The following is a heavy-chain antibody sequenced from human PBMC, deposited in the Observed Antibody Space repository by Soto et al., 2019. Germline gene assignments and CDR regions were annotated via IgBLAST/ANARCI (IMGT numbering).Heavy chain of an antibody. CDR3: AKDRLLYGSGSYPIDY. Sequence: QVQLVESGGGVVQPGRSLRLSCAASGFTFRSYGMQWVRQAPGKGLELMAIISYDGGHKYYADSVKGRFTISRDNSKNTVYLQMNSLRPEDTVMYYCAKDRLLYGSGSYPIDYWGQGTLVTVSS. J-gene: IGHJ4*02. V-gene: IGHV3-30*18. D-gene: IGHD3-10*01. CDR1: GFTFRSYG. CDR2: ISYDGGHK.